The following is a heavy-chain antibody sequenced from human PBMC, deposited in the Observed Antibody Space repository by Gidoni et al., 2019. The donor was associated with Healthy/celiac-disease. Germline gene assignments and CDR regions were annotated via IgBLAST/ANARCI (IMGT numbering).Heavy chain of an antibody. D-gene: IGHD3-3*01. Sequence: EVQLVESGGGLIQPGGSLSLSCAASGFTVSSNSMSWVRQAPGKGLEWVSVIYSGGSTYYADSVKGRFTISRDNSKNTLYLQMNSLRAEDTAVYYCAREEGALFGADYYYYGMDVWGQGTTVTVSS. CDR3: AREEGALFGADYYYYGMDV. CDR2: IYSGGST. CDR1: GFTVSSNS. J-gene: IGHJ6*02. V-gene: IGHV3-53*01.